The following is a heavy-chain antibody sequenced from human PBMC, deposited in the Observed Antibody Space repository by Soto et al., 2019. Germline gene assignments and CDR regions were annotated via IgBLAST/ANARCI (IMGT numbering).Heavy chain of an antibody. V-gene: IGHV3-66*01. CDR2: IYSGGST. CDR1: GFTVSSNY. D-gene: IGHD3-22*01. J-gene: IGHJ3*02. CDR3: AREYYYDSSGYYPSAFDI. Sequence: GGSLRLSCAASGFTVSSNYMSWVRQAPGKGLEWVSVIYSGGSTYYADSVKGRFTISRDNSKNTLYLQMNSLRAEDTAVYYCAREYYYDSSGYYPSAFDIWGQGTMVTVSS.